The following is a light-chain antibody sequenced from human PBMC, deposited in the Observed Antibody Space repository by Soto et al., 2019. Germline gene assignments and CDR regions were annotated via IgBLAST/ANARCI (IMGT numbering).Light chain of an antibody. V-gene: IGLV2-14*01. CDR3: SSYTSSSPL. J-gene: IGLJ2*01. CDR2: EVS. CDR1: SSDVGGYNY. Sequence: QSALTQPASVSGSPGQSITISCTGTSSDVGGYNYVSWYQQHPGKAPKLMIYEVSNRPSGVSNRFSGSKSGNTASLTISGLQDEDEADYYCSSYTSSSPLFGGGTKLTVL.